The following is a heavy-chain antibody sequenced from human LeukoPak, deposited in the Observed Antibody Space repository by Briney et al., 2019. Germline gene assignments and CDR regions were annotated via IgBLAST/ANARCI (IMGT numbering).Heavy chain of an antibody. V-gene: IGHV3-23*01. CDR2: ISGSGGST. CDR1: GFTVSSNY. D-gene: IGHD2-15*01. J-gene: IGHJ6*02. Sequence: GGSLRLSCAASGFTVSSNYMSWVRQAPGKGLEWVSAISGSGGSTYYADSVKGRFTISRDNSKNTLYLQMNSLRAEDTAVYYCANIVVFDGMDVWGQGTTVTVSS. CDR3: ANIVVFDGMDV.